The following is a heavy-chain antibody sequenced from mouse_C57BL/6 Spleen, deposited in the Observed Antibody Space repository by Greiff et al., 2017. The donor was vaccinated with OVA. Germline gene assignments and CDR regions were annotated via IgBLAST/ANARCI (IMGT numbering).Heavy chain of an antibody. Sequence: QVQLQQPGAELVMPGASVKLSCKASGYTFTSYWMHWVKQRPGQGLEWIGEIDPSDSYTNYNQKFKGKSTLTVDKSSSTAYMQLSSLTSEDSAVYYCAGGSHYCDYWGQGTTLTVSS. D-gene: IGHD1-1*01. CDR3: AGGSHYCDY. J-gene: IGHJ2*01. CDR1: GYTFTSYW. CDR2: IDPSDSYT. V-gene: IGHV1-69*01.